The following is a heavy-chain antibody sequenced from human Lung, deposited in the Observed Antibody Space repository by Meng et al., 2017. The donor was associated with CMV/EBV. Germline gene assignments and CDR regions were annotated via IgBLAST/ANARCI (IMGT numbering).Heavy chain of an antibody. D-gene: IGHD3-3*01. CDR1: GGTFSGYY. CDR2: VNHRGST. J-gene: IGHJ5*02. V-gene: IGHV4-34*01. Sequence: SETLSLTCAVYGGTFSGYYWTWIRQPPGKGLEWIGEVNHRGSTNYNPSLKSRVTISADTSKNQFSLRLSSVTAADTAVYYCARDPISGEVYRGFAPWGQGTXVTVDS. CDR3: ARDPISGEVYRGFAP.